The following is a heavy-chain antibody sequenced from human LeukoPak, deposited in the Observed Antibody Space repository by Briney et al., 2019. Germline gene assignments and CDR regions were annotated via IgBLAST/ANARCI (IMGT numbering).Heavy chain of an antibody. D-gene: IGHD3-10*01. Sequence: GGSLRLSCAASGFTVSSNYMTWVRQAPGKGLEWVSIIYSSGSTYYADSLKGRFTMSRDNSKNIVYLQINSLRADDTVVYYCANLPRGAYWGQGILVTVSS. J-gene: IGHJ4*02. V-gene: IGHV3-53*01. CDR2: IYSSGST. CDR3: ANLPRGAY. CDR1: GFTVSSNY.